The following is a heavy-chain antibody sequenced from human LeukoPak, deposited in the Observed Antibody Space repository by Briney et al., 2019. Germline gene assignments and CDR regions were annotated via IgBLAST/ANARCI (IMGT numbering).Heavy chain of an antibody. CDR2: ISYDGSNK. Sequence: GGSLRLSCAASEFTFSNYGMHWVRQAPGKGLEWVAVISYDGSNKYCADSVKGRFTISRDNSRNTLYLQMNSLRAEDTAVYYCAKPGRDGYNYYFDYWGQGTLVTVST. J-gene: IGHJ4*02. D-gene: IGHD5-24*01. CDR1: EFTFSNYG. V-gene: IGHV3-30*18. CDR3: AKPGRDGYNYYFDY.